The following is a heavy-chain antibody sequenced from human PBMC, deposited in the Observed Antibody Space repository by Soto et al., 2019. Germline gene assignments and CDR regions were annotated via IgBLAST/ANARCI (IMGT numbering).Heavy chain of an antibody. CDR2: INSDGSST. CDR3: ARDAYDILTGYFSGPSGMDV. Sequence: LSCAASVGTFSSYRRQWVRQAPGKGLVWVSRINSDGSSTSYADSVKGRFIISRDNAKNTLYLQMNSLRAEDTAVYYCARDAYDILTGYFSGPSGMDVWGQGTTVTVSS. J-gene: IGHJ6*02. CDR1: VGTFSSYR. D-gene: IGHD3-9*01. V-gene: IGHV3-74*01.